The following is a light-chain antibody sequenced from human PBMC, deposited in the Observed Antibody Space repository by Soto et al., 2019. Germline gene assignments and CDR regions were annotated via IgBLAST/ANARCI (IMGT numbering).Light chain of an antibody. Sequence: DIPMTQSPSSLSACVGDRVTITCRASQGISNYLAWYQQKPGKVPKLLIYAASTLQSGVPSRFSGSGSGTDFTLTISSLQPEDVATYYCQKYNSAPPFTFGPGTKVDIK. CDR3: QKYNSAPPFT. CDR1: QGISNY. V-gene: IGKV1-27*01. CDR2: AAS. J-gene: IGKJ3*01.